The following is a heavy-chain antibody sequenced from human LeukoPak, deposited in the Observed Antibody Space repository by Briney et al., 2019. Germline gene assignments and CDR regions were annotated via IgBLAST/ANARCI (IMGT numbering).Heavy chain of an antibody. D-gene: IGHD6-13*01. CDR2: IYTSGST. V-gene: IGHV4-61*02. J-gene: IGHJ5*02. CDR1: GGSISSGSYY. CDR3: ARVVAAAGLPFDP. Sequence: SETLSLTCTVSGGSISSGSYYWSWIRQPAGKGLEWIGRIYTSGSTNYNPSLKSRVTISVDTSKNQFSLKLSSVTAADTAVYYCARVVAAAGLPFDPWGQGTLVTVSS.